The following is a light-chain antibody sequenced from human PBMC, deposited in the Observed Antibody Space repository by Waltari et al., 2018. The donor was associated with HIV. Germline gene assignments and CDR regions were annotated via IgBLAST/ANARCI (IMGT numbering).Light chain of an antibody. Sequence: DIRLTQSPSTLSASAADSVAITCRAGQNVGAFLAWYQQKPGKPPKLLIFQASTLEGGVPSRFSGSVSGSDFTLTINGLQSDDFATYYCHQYASFSGTFGQGTKVEL. CDR2: QAS. CDR1: QNVGAF. J-gene: IGKJ1*01. V-gene: IGKV1-5*03. CDR3: HQYASFSGT.